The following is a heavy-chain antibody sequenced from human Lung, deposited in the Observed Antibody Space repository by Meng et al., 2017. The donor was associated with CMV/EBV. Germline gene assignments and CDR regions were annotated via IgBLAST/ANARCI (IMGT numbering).Heavy chain of an antibody. D-gene: IGHD1-14*01. CDR3: VKESPDTCRLDH. CDR2: ISFDGIRK. V-gene: IGHV3-30*02. J-gene: IGHJ1*01. CDR1: GFMFSAYH. Sequence: GESLKISCAASGFMFSAYHIHWVRQAPGKGLEWVAFISFDGIRKYYAESVQGRFDVSRDNSENTVYLHMNTLRGEDTAVYYCVKESPDTCRLDHWGQGTLVTVSS.